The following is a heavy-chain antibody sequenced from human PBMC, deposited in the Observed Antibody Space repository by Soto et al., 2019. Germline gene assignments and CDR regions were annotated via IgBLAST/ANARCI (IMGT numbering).Heavy chain of an antibody. J-gene: IGHJ6*02. CDR2: IQYNGYS. Sequence: QVQLQESGPGLVKPSETLSLTCTVSGGSITNYYCSWFRQPPGKGLEWIGYIQYNGYSAYNLSLMRRVTMSMATSKTQFPLMVESVTATDTAVYYCARHGFGPLHGLVDVWGQGTTVIVSS. D-gene: IGHD3-10*01. CDR3: ARHGFGPLHGLVDV. V-gene: IGHV4-59*08. CDR1: GGSITNYY.